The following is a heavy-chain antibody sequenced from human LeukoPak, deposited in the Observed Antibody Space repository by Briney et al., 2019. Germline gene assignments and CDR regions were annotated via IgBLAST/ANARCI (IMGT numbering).Heavy chain of an antibody. Sequence: PGRSPRLSCAASGFTFSSYGMHWVRQAPGKGLEWVAVIWYDGSNRYYADSVKGRFTISRDNSKNTLYLQLNSLRAEDTAVYYCARGKREVLNTRVFDYWGQGTLVTVSS. J-gene: IGHJ4*02. CDR2: IWYDGSNR. CDR3: ARGKREVLNTRVFDY. D-gene: IGHD1-26*01. V-gene: IGHV3-33*01. CDR1: GFTFSSYG.